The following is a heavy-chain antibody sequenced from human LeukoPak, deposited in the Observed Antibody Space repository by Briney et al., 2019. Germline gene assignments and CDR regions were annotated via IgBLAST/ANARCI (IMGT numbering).Heavy chain of an antibody. CDR1: GFTFSSYW. V-gene: IGHV3-74*01. D-gene: IGHD3-10*01. Sequence: GGSLRLSCAASGFTFSSYWMHWVRQAPGKGLVWVLRINSDGCSTSYADSVKGRFTISRDNAKNSLYLQMNILRAEDTALYYCARLIMVRGVLSDYYHYYMDVWGKGTTVTVSS. CDR2: INSDGCST. CDR3: ARLIMVRGVLSDYYHYYMDV. J-gene: IGHJ6*03.